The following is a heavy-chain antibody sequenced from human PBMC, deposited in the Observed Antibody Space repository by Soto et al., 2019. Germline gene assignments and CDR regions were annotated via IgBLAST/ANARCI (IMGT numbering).Heavy chain of an antibody. D-gene: IGHD3-16*01. CDR3: VRDGGPLSYYGLDV. V-gene: IGHV3-11*01. J-gene: IGHJ6*02. CDR2: ISVSGTSI. Sequence: GGSLRLSCAASGFILSDYYMSWIRQAPGKGLDWVSYISVSGTSIYYADSVKGRFTVSRDNAKSSVYLQMNSLRAEDTAIYYCVRDGGPLSYYGLDVWGQGTTVTVSS. CDR1: GFILSDYY.